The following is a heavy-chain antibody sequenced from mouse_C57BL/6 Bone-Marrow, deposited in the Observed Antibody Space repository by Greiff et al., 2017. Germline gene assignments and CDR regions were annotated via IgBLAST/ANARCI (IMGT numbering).Heavy chain of an antibody. CDR2: IDPSDSYT. CDR3: AREDYWHWYFDV. J-gene: IGHJ1*03. CDR1: GYTFTSYW. Sequence: VQLQQPGAELVKPGASVNLSCKASGYTFTSYWMQWVKQRPGQGLEWIGEIDPSDSYTNYNQKFKGKATLTVDTSSSTAYMQLSSLTSEDSAVYYCAREDYWHWYFDVWGTGTTVTVSS. D-gene: IGHD2-13*01. V-gene: IGHV1-50*01.